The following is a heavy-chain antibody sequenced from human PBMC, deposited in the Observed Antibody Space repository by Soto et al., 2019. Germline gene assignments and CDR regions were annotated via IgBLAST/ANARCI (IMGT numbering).Heavy chain of an antibody. J-gene: IGHJ3*02. CDR2: IHFSGAS. D-gene: IGHD3-10*01. Sequence: QVQILESGPGLVKPSQTLSLTCSVSGDSITTGGFYWSWVRQPPGKGLEWIGYIHFSGASYYKPSLRSRLSLSRDTSKNQISLNVTSLTAADTAIYYCARWNYYGSGRDYIRAFDIWGQGTMVTVSS. CDR1: GDSITTGGFY. V-gene: IGHV4-31*03. CDR3: ARWNYYGSGRDYIRAFDI.